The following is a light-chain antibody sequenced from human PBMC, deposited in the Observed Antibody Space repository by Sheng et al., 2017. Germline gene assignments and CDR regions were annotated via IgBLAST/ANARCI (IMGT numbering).Light chain of an antibody. CDR3: QVWDFTGDEFV. V-gene: IGLV3-21*04. Sequence: SYALTQPPSVSVAPGGTARIACGGDRIGSRSVHWYRQKPGQAPVXVMSYDADRPSGIPERISGSNSGKMATLTISRAEADDEADYYCQVWDFTGDEFVFGGGTKVTVL. J-gene: IGLJ1*01. CDR2: YDA. CDR1: RIGSRS.